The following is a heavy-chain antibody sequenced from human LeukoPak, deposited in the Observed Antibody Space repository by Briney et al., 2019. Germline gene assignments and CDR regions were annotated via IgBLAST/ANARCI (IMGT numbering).Heavy chain of an antibody. CDR1: GYTFTSYG. J-gene: IGHJ5*02. Sequence: ASVKVSCKASGYTFTSYGISWVRQAPGQWLEWMGWISAYNGNTNYAQKLQGRVTMTTDTSTSTAYMGLSSLRSEDTAVYYCASNGQYCSGGSCAFLGFDPWGQGTLVTVSS. D-gene: IGHD2-15*01. CDR3: ASNGQYCSGGSCAFLGFDP. CDR2: ISAYNGNT. V-gene: IGHV1-18*01.